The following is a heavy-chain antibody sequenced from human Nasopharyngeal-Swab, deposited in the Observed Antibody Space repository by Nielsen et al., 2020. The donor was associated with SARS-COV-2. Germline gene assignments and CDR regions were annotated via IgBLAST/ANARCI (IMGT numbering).Heavy chain of an antibody. CDR2: ISGSGGST. CDR3: AKAIAARPPLSY. CDR1: GFTFSSYA. Sequence: GALKISCAASGFTFSSYAVSWVRQAPGKGLEWVSAISGSGGSTYYADSVKGRFTISRDNSKNTLYLQMNSLRAEDTAVYYCAKAIAARPPLSYWGQGTLVTVSS. D-gene: IGHD6-6*01. J-gene: IGHJ4*02. V-gene: IGHV3-23*01.